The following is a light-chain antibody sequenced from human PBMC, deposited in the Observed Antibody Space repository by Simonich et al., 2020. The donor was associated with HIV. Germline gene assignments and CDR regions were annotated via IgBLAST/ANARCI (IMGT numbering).Light chain of an antibody. Sequence: QSALTQPASVSGSPGQSITISCTGTSSDVGSYNLVSWYQQHPGKAPQLLLYEGSKRPSGVSNRFSGSKSGNTASLTISGLQAEDEADYYCSSYTSSSTLVVFGGGTKLTVL. V-gene: IGLV2-14*02. CDR2: EGS. J-gene: IGLJ2*01. CDR3: SSYTSSSTLVV. CDR1: SSDVGSYNL.